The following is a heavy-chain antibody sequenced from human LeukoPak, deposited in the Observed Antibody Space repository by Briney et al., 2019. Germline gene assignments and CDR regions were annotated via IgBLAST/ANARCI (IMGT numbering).Heavy chain of an antibody. J-gene: IGHJ5*02. V-gene: IGHV3-21*01. CDR1: GFTFSSYS. CDR2: ISSSSSYI. Sequence: GGSLRLSCAASGFTFSSYSMNWVRQAPGKGLEWVSSISSSSSYIYYADSVKGRFTISRDNAKNSLYLQMNSLRAEDTAVYYCARDSSSGWSNWFDPWGQGTLVTVSS. CDR3: ARDSSSGWSNWFDP. D-gene: IGHD6-19*01.